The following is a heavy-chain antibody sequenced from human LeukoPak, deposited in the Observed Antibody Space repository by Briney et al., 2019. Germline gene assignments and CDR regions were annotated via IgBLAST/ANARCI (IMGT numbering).Heavy chain of an antibody. D-gene: IGHD2-2*02. CDR3: SKEYTAAAPPGELDS. Sequence: PGGSLRLSCAVSGFNLNSYAMHWVRQAPGKGLEWVAVIRHDETNSFYAGSVQGRFTISRDTSKKLLYLQMNSLRVEDTAVYYLSKEYTAAAPPGELDSWGQGTLVTVSS. CDR1: GFNLNSYA. V-gene: IGHV3-30*02. J-gene: IGHJ4*02. CDR2: IRHDETNS.